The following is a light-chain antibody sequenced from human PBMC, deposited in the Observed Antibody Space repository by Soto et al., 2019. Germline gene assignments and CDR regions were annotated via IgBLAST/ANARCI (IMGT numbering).Light chain of an antibody. CDR1: QSVSSSS. Sequence: EIVLTQSPGTLSLSPGERAILSCRASQSVSSSSLAWYQQTPGQAPRLLIYAASSRATGIPDRFTGSGSGTDFTLTISRLEPEDFAVYYCQQHDASFTWTSGQGTKVDIK. V-gene: IGKV3-20*01. CDR3: QQHDASFTWT. J-gene: IGKJ1*01. CDR2: AAS.